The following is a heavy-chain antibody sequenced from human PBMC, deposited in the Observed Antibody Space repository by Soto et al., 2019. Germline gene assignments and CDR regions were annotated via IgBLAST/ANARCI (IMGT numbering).Heavy chain of an antibody. CDR3: AKSLWFGELCGMDV. J-gene: IGHJ6*02. D-gene: IGHD3-10*01. CDR2: ISFDGRNE. V-gene: IGHV3-30*18. Sequence: GGSLRLSCAASGVTFRNYAMHWVRQAPGKGLECVAVISFDGRNESYADSVKGRFAISRDNSKNTMYLQMNSLRPEDTAVYYCAKSLWFGELCGMDVWGQGTTVTVSS. CDR1: GVTFRNYA.